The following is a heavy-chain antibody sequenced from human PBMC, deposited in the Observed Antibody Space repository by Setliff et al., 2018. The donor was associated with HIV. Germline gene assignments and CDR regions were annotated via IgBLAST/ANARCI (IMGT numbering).Heavy chain of an antibody. Sequence: SETLSLTCSVSGGSISSLYWSWIRQPPGKGLEWIDYIYYSGSTYYNPSLKSRVTISVDTSKNQFSVKLSSVTAADTAVYYCARDLAYCGGDCYYGMDVWGQGTKVTVSS. CDR3: ARDLAYCGGDCYYGMDV. D-gene: IGHD2-21*01. J-gene: IGHJ6*02. CDR2: IYYSGST. CDR1: GGSISSLY. V-gene: IGHV4-30-4*01.